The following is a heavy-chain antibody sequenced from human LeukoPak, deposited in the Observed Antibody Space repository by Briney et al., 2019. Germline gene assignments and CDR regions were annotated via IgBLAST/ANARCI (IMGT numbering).Heavy chain of an antibody. J-gene: IGHJ6*03. D-gene: IGHD3-22*01. Sequence: ASVKVSCKASGYTFTSYGISWVRQAPGQGLEWMGWISAYNGNTNYAQKLQGRVTMTTDTSTSTAYMELRSLRSDDTAVYYCARVSYYDSSGYPIYYYYYYMDVWGKGTTVTVSS. V-gene: IGHV1-18*01. CDR2: ISAYNGNT. CDR3: ARVSYYDSSGYPIYYYYYYMDV. CDR1: GYTFTSYG.